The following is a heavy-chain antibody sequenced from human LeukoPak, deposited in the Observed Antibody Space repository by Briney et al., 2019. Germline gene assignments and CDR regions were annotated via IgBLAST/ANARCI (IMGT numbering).Heavy chain of an antibody. CDR3: ARAPRGELVRGQFDYYYYYMDV. J-gene: IGHJ6*03. V-gene: IGHV3-7*01. CDR2: IKQDGSEK. CDR1: GFTFSSYW. Sequence: GGSLRLSCAASGFTFSSYWMSWVRQAPGKGLEWVANIKQDGSEKYYVDSVKGRFTISRDNAKNSLYLQMNSLRAEDTAVYYCARAPRGELVRGQFDYYYYYMDVWGKGTTVTVSS. D-gene: IGHD6-6*01.